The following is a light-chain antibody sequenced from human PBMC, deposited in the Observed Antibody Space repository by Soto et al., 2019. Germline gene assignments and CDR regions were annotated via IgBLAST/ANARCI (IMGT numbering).Light chain of an antibody. J-gene: IGLJ3*02. V-gene: IGLV2-11*01. CDR3: SSYVDYYIWV. CDR1: SSNFYNS. CDR2: DVT. Sequence: QSALTQPRSVSGSPGQSVTISCSGTSSNFYNSVSWYQQHPGKAPKLMIFDVTKRPSGVPARFSGSKSGTTASLTISGLQAEDEADYYCSSYVDYYIWVFGGGTKLTVL.